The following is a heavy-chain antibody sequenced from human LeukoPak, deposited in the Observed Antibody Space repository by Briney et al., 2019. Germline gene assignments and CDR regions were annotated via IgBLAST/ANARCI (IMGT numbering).Heavy chain of an antibody. J-gene: IGHJ3*02. Sequence: ASVKVSCKASGYTFTGYYMHWVRQAPGQGLEWMGRINPNSGGTNYAQKFQGRVTMTRDTSISTAYMELSRLRSDDTAVYYCARDHVLLWFGELLAFDIWGQGTMVTVSS. V-gene: IGHV1-2*06. D-gene: IGHD3-10*01. CDR2: INPNSGGT. CDR3: ARDHVLLWFGELLAFDI. CDR1: GYTFTGYY.